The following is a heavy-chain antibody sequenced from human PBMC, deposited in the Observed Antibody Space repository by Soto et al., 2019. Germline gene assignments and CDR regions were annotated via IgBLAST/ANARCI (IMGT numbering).Heavy chain of an antibody. D-gene: IGHD5-12*01. Sequence: RASVKASCKASGGTFSSYAISWVGQAPGQGLEWMGGIIPIFGTANYAQKFQGRVTITADESTSTAYMELSSLRSEDTAVYYCAREGERLRHDYYYYYGMDVWGQGTPVTVSS. CDR1: GGTFSSYA. J-gene: IGHJ6*02. V-gene: IGHV1-69*13. CDR3: AREGERLRHDYYYYYGMDV. CDR2: IIPIFGTA.